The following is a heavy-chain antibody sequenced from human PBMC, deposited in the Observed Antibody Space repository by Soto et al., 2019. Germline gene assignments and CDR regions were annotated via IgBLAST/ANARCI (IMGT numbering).Heavy chain of an antibody. J-gene: IGHJ4*02. V-gene: IGHV4-30-2*01. Sequence: SETLSLTCAVSGGSISSGGYSWSWIRQPPGKGLEWIGYIYHSGSTYYNPSLKSRVTISVDRSKNQFSLKLSSVTAADTAVYYCARVRYSYGYDYWGQGTLVT. D-gene: IGHD5-18*01. CDR2: IYHSGST. CDR3: ARVRYSYGYDY. CDR1: GGSISSGGYS.